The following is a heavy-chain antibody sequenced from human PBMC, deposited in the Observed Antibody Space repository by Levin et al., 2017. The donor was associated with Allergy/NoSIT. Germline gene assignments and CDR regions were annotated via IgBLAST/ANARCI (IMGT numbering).Heavy chain of an antibody. CDR1: GDTFSRKA. CDR2: IIPKGNVQ. V-gene: IGHV1-69*04. Sequence: SVKVSCKASGDTFSRKAFGWVRQAPGQGLEWMGTIIPKGNVQNHAQKFQARVTITADKSTNTVYMELSSLISEDTAMYYCGSGNSIGSYLEYFQHWGQGTLVTVSS. D-gene: IGHD3-22*01. CDR3: GSGNSIGSYLEYFQH. J-gene: IGHJ1*01.